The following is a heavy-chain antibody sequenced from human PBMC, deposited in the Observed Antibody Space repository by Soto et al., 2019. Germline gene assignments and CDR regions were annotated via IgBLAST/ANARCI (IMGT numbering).Heavy chain of an antibody. CDR2: LSGSGVST. J-gene: IGHJ6*02. CDR3: AKGGGSKDYYDTSGYYLYYYYAMDV. D-gene: IGHD3-22*01. CDR1: GFTFSSYA. V-gene: IGHV3-23*01. Sequence: EVQLLESGGGLVQPGGSLRLSCAASGFTFSSYAMTWVRQAPGKGLEWVSALSGSGVSTYYADSVKGRFTISRDNSKNTRYRQMNSLRAEDTAVYYCAKGGGSKDYYDTSGYYLYYYYAMDVWGQGTTVTVSS.